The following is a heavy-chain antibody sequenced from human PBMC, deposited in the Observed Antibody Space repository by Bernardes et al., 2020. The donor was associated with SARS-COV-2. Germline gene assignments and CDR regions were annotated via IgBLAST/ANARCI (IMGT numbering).Heavy chain of an antibody. J-gene: IGHJ3*02. Sequence: LQVSCAACGFTFSGSAVYWVRQGSGKGLEWVDRIRSKANSYATAYAASVKGRFTISRDDSKNTAYLQMNSLKTEDTALYYCTRVPPYSNSWWDAFDIWGPGTMVTVSS. CDR2: IRSKANSYAT. D-gene: IGHD6-13*01. CDR3: TRVPPYSNSWWDAFDI. V-gene: IGHV3-73*01. CDR1: GFTFSGSA.